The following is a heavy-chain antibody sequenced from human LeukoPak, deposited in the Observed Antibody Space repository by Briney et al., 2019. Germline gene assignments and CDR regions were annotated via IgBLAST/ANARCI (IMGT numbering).Heavy chain of an antibody. J-gene: IGHJ3*02. CDR1: GFTFCSYW. Sequence: PGGSLRLSCAASGFTFCSYWMTWVRQAPGKGLGWVANIKQDGSEKYYVDSVKGRFTISRDNAKNSLYLQMNSLRAENTAVYYCAKGLPPYSSSWADGFDIWGQGTMVTVSS. CDR2: IKQDGSEK. V-gene: IGHV3-7*01. CDR3: AKGLPPYSSSWADGFDI. D-gene: IGHD6-13*01.